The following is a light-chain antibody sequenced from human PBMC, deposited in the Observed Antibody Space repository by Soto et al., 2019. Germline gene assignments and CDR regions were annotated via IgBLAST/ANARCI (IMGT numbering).Light chain of an antibody. CDR2: GNT. CDR1: SSNIGAGYD. V-gene: IGLV1-40*01. CDR3: QSYDNSLSGWV. Sequence: QSVLTQPRSVSGAPGQRVTISCTGSSSNIGAGYDIHWYQQLPGTAPKLLVYGNTHRPSGVPDRFSGSKSGTSASLAITGLQAEDEAHYYCQSYDNSLSGWVFGGGTKLTVL. J-gene: IGLJ3*02.